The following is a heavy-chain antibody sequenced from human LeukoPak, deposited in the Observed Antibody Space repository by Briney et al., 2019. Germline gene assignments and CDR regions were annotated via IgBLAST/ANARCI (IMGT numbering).Heavy chain of an antibody. CDR3: AKGTALVVVAATLDY. Sequence: GGSLRLSCAASGFTFSSYAIHWVRQAPGKGLEWVALISYDGSNTYYADSVKGRFTISRDNSKNTLYLQMNSLRAEDTAVYYCAKGTALVVVAATLDYWGQGTLVTVSS. J-gene: IGHJ4*02. CDR2: ISYDGSNT. CDR1: GFTFSSYA. V-gene: IGHV3-30*04. D-gene: IGHD2-15*01.